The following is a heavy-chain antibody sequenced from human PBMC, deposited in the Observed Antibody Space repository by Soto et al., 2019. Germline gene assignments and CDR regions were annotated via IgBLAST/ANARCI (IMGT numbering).Heavy chain of an antibody. J-gene: IGHJ5*02. CDR3: ARVRLGWFDP. Sequence: PSETLSLTCTVSGGSVGSGGYYWSWIRQHPGKGLEWIGYIYYSGNTYYNPSLRSRVTISVDTSKNQFSLKMNSVTAADTAVYYCARVRLGWFDPWGQGTLVTVSS. CDR1: GGSVGSGGYY. CDR2: IYYSGNT. V-gene: IGHV4-31*03. D-gene: IGHD4-17*01.